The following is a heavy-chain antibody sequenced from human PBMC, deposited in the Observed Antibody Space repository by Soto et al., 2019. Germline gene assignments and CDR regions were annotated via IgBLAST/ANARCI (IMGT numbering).Heavy chain of an antibody. CDR2: ISGSGGST. Sequence: GGSLRLSCAASGFTFSSYAMSWVRQAPGKGLEWVSAISGSGGSTYYADSVKGRFTISRDNSKNTLYLQMNSLRAEDTAVYYCAKEPSMVRGVIIWEPYYVMDFRGQRTTVSVSS. D-gene: IGHD3-10*01. CDR1: GFTFSSYA. J-gene: IGHJ6*02. CDR3: AKEPSMVRGVIIWEPYYVMDF. V-gene: IGHV3-23*01.